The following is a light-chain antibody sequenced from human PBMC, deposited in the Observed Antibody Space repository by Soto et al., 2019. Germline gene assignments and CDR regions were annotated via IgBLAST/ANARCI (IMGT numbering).Light chain of an antibody. J-gene: IGKJ5*01. CDR3: QQYLISVT. CDR2: GAS. V-gene: IGKV3-20*01. Sequence: CRRTLVFSQEARAPLPCRASQSISSTYLTWYHQKPGQAPRLLIYGASNRATGIPERFSGSGSGTDFTLTISRLEPQDSAMYYCQQYLISVTFGQGTRLEIK. CDR1: QSISSTY.